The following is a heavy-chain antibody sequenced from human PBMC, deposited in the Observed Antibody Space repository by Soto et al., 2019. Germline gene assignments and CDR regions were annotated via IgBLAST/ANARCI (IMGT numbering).Heavy chain of an antibody. V-gene: IGHV1-8*01. D-gene: IGHD1-26*01. CDR2: MEPSSGRT. CDR3: ARGVTAGVDY. Sequence: QVQLVQSGAEARVPGASVKVSCKASGYSFTGLDINWVRQTTGQGLEWMGWMEPSSGRTGYAQKFQGRVTMTRDTSINTAYMELSSLTSADTAFYYWARGVTAGVDYWGQGTLVTVSS. J-gene: IGHJ4*02. CDR1: GYSFTGLD.